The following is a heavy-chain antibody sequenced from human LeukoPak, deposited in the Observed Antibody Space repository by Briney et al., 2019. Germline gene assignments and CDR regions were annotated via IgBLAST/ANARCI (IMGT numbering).Heavy chain of an antibody. D-gene: IGHD3-3*01. CDR1: GYSLSSGYY. J-gene: IGHJ4*02. V-gene: IGHV4-38-2*01. Sequence: SETLSLTCSVSGYSLSSGYYWGWIRQPPGKGLEWIGTIFHGGTTYYNPSLKSRVTISVEKSKNQFSLRLNFVTAADTAVYYCARTIDDFRSGYYLALGYWGQGTLVTVSS. CDR2: IFHGGTT. CDR3: ARTIDDFRSGYYLALGY.